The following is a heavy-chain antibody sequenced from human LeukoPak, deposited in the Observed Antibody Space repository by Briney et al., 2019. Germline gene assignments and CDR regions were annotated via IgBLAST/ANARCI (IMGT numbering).Heavy chain of an antibody. J-gene: IGHJ4*02. CDR1: GFTFNSYS. Sequence: PGGSLRLSCAASGFTFNSYSMNWFRQAPGKGLEWVSSISSSSRFIYYADSVKGRFTISRDNAKNSLYLQMNSLRTEDTALYYCAKASRYQLLYGYFDYWGQGTLVTVSS. V-gene: IGHV3-21*04. D-gene: IGHD2-2*02. CDR3: AKASRYQLLYGYFDY. CDR2: ISSSSRFI.